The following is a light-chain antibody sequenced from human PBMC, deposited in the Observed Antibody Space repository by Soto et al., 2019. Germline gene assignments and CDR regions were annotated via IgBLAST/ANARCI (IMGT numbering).Light chain of an antibody. CDR2: WAS. J-gene: IGKJ1*01. CDR3: QQYHDTPRT. Sequence: DIVMTQSPDSLAVSLGERATINCKSSQSVLFNSNNKNYLAWYQQKPGQPPKLLLYWASTRESGVPDRFSGSGSGTDFTLTISSLQAEDVAVYYCQQYHDTPRTFGRGTKVEIK. V-gene: IGKV4-1*01. CDR1: QSVLFNSNNKNY.